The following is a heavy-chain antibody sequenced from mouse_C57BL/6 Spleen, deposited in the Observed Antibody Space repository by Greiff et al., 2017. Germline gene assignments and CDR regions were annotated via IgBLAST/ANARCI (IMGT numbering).Heavy chain of an antibody. D-gene: IGHD1-1*01. CDR2: ISGGGGNT. Sequence: EVQLVESGGGLVKPGGSLKLSCAASGFTFSSYTMSWVRQTPEKRLEWVATISGGGGNTYYPDSVKGRFTIARENAKNTLYLQMSSLRSEDTALYYCARSYYGSSYGYFDVWGTGTTVTVSS. CDR1: GFTFSSYT. CDR3: ARSYYGSSYGYFDV. V-gene: IGHV5-9*01. J-gene: IGHJ1*03.